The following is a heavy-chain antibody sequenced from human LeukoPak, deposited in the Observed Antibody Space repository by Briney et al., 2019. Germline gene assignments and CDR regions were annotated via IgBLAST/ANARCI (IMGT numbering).Heavy chain of an antibody. CDR1: GGSISSSNW. J-gene: IGHJ4*02. Sequence: SGTLSLTCAVSGGSISSSNWWSWVRQPPGKGLEWIGEIHHSGNTNYSPSLKSRVTMSADKSKNEFSLRLTSVTAADTAVYYCARAGVWLPAVWGQGTLVTVSS. V-gene: IGHV4-4*02. CDR3: ARAGVWLPAV. CDR2: IHHSGNT. D-gene: IGHD3-9*01.